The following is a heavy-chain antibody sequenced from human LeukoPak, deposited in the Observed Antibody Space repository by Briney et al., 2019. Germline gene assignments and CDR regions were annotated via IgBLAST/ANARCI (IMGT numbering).Heavy chain of an antibody. D-gene: IGHD3-16*01. V-gene: IGHV3-9*03. J-gene: IGHJ6*03. CDR3: AKGGGGRLIYYYYMDV. CDR1: GFTFDDYD. Sequence: GGSLRLSCAASGFTFDDYDMHWVRQAPGKGLEWVSGISWNSGSIDYADSVKGRFTISRDNAKKSLYLQMNSLRAEDMALYYCAKGGGGRLIYYYYMDVWGKGTTVTVSS. CDR2: ISWNSGSI.